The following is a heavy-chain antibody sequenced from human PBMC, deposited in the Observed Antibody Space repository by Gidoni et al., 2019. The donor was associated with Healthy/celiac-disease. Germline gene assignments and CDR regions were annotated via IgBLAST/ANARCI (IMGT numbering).Heavy chain of an antibody. CDR2: IWYDGSNK. J-gene: IGHJ4*02. D-gene: IGHD2-2*01. Sequence: QVQLVESGGGVVQPGRSLRLSCAASGFTFSSYGMHWVRQAPGKGLEWVAVIWYDGSNKYYADSVKGRFTISRDNSKNTLYLQMNSLRAEDTAVYYCARDFSPIPAIPGYWGQGTLVTVSS. CDR3: ARDFSPIPAIPGY. V-gene: IGHV3-33*01. CDR1: GFTFSSYG.